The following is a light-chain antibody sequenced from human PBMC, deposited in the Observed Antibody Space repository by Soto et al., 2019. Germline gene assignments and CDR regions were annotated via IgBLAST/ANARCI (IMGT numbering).Light chain of an antibody. CDR3: QQRSNWPQFT. CDR1: QSVSSY. V-gene: IGKV3-11*01. CDR2: DAS. Sequence: EIVLTQSPATLSLFPGERATLSCRASQSVSSYLAWYQQKPGQAPRLLIYDASNRATGIPARFSGSGTGTDFTLTSSSLEPEDFAVYYCQQRSNWPQFTFGPGTKVDIK. J-gene: IGKJ3*01.